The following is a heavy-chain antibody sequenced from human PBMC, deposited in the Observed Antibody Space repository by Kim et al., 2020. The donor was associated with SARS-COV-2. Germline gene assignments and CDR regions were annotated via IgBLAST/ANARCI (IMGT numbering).Heavy chain of an antibody. Sequence: ASVKVSCKVSGYTLTELSMHWVRQAPGKGLEWMGGFDPEDGETIYAQKFQGRVTMTEDTSTDTAYMELSSLRSEDTAVYYWATGAEAGKSNWFDPWGQGTLVTVSS. D-gene: IGHD6-13*01. J-gene: IGHJ5*02. CDR1: GYTLTELS. V-gene: IGHV1-24*01. CDR2: FDPEDGET. CDR3: ATGAEAGKSNWFDP.